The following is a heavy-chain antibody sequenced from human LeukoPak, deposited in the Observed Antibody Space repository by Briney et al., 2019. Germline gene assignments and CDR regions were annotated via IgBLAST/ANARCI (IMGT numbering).Heavy chain of an antibody. J-gene: IGHJ6*02. Sequence: PGGSLRLSCAASGFTLSSYAVSWVRQAPGKGLEWVANIKQDGSEKYYVDSVKGRFTISRDNAKNSLYLQMNSLRAEDTAVYYCARDIAAAGTPLAFFYYYYYGMDVWGQGTTVTVSS. CDR1: GFTLSSYA. D-gene: IGHD6-13*01. V-gene: IGHV3-7*01. CDR3: ARDIAAAGTPLAFFYYYYYGMDV. CDR2: IKQDGSEK.